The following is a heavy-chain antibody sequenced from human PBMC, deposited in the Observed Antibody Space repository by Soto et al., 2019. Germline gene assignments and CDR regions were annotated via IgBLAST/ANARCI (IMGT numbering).Heavy chain of an antibody. Sequence: SETLSLTCTVSGGSISSSSYYWGWIRQPPGKGLEWIGSIYYSGSTYYNPSLKSRVTISVDTSKNQFSLKLSSVPAADTAVYYCARSDGRYWGQGTLVTVSS. CDR1: GGSISSSSYY. CDR3: ARSDGRY. CDR2: IYYSGST. J-gene: IGHJ4*02. V-gene: IGHV4-39*07.